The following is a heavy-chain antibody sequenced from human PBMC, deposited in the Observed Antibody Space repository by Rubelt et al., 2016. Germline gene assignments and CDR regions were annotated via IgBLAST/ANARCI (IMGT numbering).Heavy chain of an antibody. CDR3: ARDFAQLRFLDVLSTPAVGYYGMDV. CDR1: GFTFSSYG. V-gene: IGHV3-33*01. D-gene: IGHD3-3*01. Sequence: GGVVQPGRSLRLSCAASGFTFSSYGMHWVRQAPGKGLEWVAVIWYDGSNKYYADSVKGRFTISRDNSKNTLYLQMNSLRAEETAVYYCARDFAQLRFLDVLSTPAVGYYGMDVWGQGTTVTVSS. CDR2: IWYDGSNK. J-gene: IGHJ6*02.